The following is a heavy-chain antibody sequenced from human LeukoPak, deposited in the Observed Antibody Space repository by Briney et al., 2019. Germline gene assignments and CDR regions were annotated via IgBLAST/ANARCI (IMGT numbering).Heavy chain of an antibody. D-gene: IGHD2-21*02. V-gene: IGHV3-74*01. CDR3: IRLGVTSQNY. J-gene: IGHJ4*02. CDR1: GFTLTTSW. Sequence: GGSLRLSCVGSGFTLTTSWMHWVRQAPGKGLVWVSRINSDGSDTIYADPVKGRFTISRDNAKNTLYLQMNSLRAEDTGIYYCIRLGVTSQNYWGQGTLVTVSS. CDR2: INSDGSDT.